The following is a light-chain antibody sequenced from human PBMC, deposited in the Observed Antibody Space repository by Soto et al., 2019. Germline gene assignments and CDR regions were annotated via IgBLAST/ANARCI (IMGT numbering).Light chain of an antibody. CDR1: QSVSSTY. CDR2: GAS. J-gene: IGKJ1*01. Sequence: EIVLTQSPGTLSLSPGERATLSCRASQSVSSTYLAWYQQRPGQAPRLLIYGASTRATDTPDRFSGSGSGTDFTLTISRLEPEDFAVYYCQQYGISPRTFGQGTKVDI. V-gene: IGKV3-20*01. CDR3: QQYGISPRT.